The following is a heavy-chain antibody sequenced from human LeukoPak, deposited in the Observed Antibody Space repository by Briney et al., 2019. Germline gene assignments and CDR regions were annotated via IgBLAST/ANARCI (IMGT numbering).Heavy chain of an antibody. V-gene: IGHV4-61*02. J-gene: IGHJ4*02. Sequence: SETLSLTCTVSGGSISSGSYYWSWIRQPAGKGLEWIGRIYTSGSTNYNPTLKSRVTISVDTSKNQFSLKLSSVTAADTAVYYCASGLRYFDLYYWGQGTLVTVSS. D-gene: IGHD3-9*01. CDR3: ASGLRYFDLYY. CDR2: IYTSGST. CDR1: GGSISSGSYY.